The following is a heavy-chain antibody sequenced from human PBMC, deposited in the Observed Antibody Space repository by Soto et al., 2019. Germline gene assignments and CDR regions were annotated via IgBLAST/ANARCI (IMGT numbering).Heavy chain of an antibody. Sequence: SETLSLTCTVSGGSISSYYWSWIRQPPGKGLEWIGYIYYSGSTNYNPSPKSRVTISVATSKNQFSLKLTSVTAADTAVYYCARARSGEYCSGGSCYYYYFDYWGQGTLVTVSS. J-gene: IGHJ4*02. CDR3: ARARSGEYCSGGSCYYYYFDY. CDR2: IYYSGST. D-gene: IGHD2-15*01. CDR1: GGSISSYY. V-gene: IGHV4-59*01.